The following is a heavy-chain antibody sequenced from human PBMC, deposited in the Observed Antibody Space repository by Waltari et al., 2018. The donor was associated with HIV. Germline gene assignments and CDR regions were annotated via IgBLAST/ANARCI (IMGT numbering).Heavy chain of an antibody. CDR3: ARDRDFWSGHYYYYGMDV. CDR1: GGSLSSYY. D-gene: IGHD3-3*01. J-gene: IGHJ6*02. Sequence: QVQLQESGPGLVKPSETLSLTCTVSGGSLSSYYWSWIRQPPGKGLEWIGYIYYSGSTNYNPSLKSRVTISVDTSKNQFSLKLSSVTAADTAVYYCARDRDFWSGHYYYYGMDVWGQGTTVTVSS. CDR2: IYYSGST. V-gene: IGHV4-59*01.